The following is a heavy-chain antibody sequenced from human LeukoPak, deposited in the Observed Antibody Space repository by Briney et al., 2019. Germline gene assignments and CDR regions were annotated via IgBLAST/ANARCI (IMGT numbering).Heavy chain of an antibody. CDR2: IYSGGST. D-gene: IGHD4-17*01. Sequence: GGSLRLSCTASGLIISSNYMSWVRQAPGKGLEWVSVIYSGGSTYYADSVKDRFTISRDNSKNTLYLQMNNLRAEDTGVYYCATDRTTVTGLDVWGQRATVSDSS. CDR1: GLIISSNY. CDR3: ATDRTTVTGLDV. V-gene: IGHV3-66*01. J-gene: IGHJ6*02.